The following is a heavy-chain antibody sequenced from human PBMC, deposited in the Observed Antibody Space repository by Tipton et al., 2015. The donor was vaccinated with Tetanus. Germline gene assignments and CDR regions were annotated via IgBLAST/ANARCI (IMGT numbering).Heavy chain of an antibody. Sequence: SLRLSCAASGFNFDDYAMHWVRQAPGKGLEWVSGISSSAGPIGFAESVKGRFTISRDNARNSLYLEMNSLRPEDTAFYYCTKGGFRGALNTGFASWGQGTLVTVSS. CDR1: GFNFDDYA. CDR2: ISSSAGPI. J-gene: IGHJ5*01. D-gene: IGHD5-18*01. CDR3: TKGGFRGALNTGFAS. V-gene: IGHV3-9*01.